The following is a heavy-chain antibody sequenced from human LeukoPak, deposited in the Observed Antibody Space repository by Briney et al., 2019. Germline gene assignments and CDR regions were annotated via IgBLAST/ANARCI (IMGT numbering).Heavy chain of an antibody. CDR3: AKDINYDSSGYFIDY. V-gene: IGHV3-33*06. CDR1: GFTFSSYG. Sequence: GGSLRLSGAASGFTFSSYGMHWVRQAPGKGLEGVAVIWYDGSNKYYAASVKGRFTISRDDSKNTLYLQMNSLRAEDTAVYYCAKDINYDSSGYFIDYWGQGTLVTVSS. CDR2: IWYDGSNK. J-gene: IGHJ4*02. D-gene: IGHD3-22*01.